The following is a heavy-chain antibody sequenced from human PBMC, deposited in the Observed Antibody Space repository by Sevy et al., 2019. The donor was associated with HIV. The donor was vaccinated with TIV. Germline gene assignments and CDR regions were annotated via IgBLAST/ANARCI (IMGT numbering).Heavy chain of an antibody. CDR1: GFSFSNYA. J-gene: IGHJ4*02. V-gene: IGHV3-23*01. D-gene: IGHD1-26*01. CDR2: ISDSGGST. CDR3: ARRVTPVQIVGAHFDY. Sequence: GGSLRLSCAASGFSFSNYAVSWVRQAPGKGLEWVSGISDSGGSTYSAGSVKGRFTISRDNSKNILFLQMNSLGVEDTAVYYCARRVTPVQIVGAHFDYWGQGTVVTVSS.